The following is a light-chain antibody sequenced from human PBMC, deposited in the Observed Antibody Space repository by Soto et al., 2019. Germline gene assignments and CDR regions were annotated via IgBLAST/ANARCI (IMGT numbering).Light chain of an antibody. J-gene: IGKJ1*01. V-gene: IGKV3-20*01. CDR3: QQYDSSLWT. CDR1: QSITSSN. Sequence: EIFFSHSPCTPSFSPGERATPSCMASQSITSSNLAWYQQKPGQAPRLLIYAASSRATGIPDRFSGSGSGTDFTLTISRLEPEDFAVYYCQQYDSSLWTFGQGTKVDIK. CDR2: AAS.